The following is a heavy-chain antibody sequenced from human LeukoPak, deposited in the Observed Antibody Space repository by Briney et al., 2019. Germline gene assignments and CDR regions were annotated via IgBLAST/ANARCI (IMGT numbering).Heavy chain of an antibody. CDR3: ARETPADYGGNDWFDP. J-gene: IGHJ5*02. CDR1: GYTFTGYY. Sequence: ASVKVSCKASGYTFTGYYMHWVRQAPGQGLEWMGWINPNSGGTEYAQKFQGRVTMTRDTSISTAYMELGRLRSDDTAVYYCARETPADYGGNDWFDPWGQGTLVTVSS. V-gene: IGHV1-2*02. D-gene: IGHD4-23*01. CDR2: INPNSGGT.